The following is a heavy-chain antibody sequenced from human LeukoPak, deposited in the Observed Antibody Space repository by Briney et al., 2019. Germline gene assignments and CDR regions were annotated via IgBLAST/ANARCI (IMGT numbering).Heavy chain of an antibody. CDR1: GYTFIGYY. J-gene: IGHJ5*02. D-gene: IGHD5-18*01. Sequence: GASVKVSCKASGYTFIGYYMHWVRQAPGQGLEWMGWINANSGGTNYAQKFQGRVTMTRDTSISTAYMELSRLRSDDTAVYYCARVRDGYNYGSNWFDPWGQGTLVTVS. V-gene: IGHV1-2*02. CDR2: INANSGGT. CDR3: ARVRDGYNYGSNWFDP.